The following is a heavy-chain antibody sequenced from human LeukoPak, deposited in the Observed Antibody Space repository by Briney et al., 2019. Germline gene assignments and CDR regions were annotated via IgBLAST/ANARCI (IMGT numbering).Heavy chain of an antibody. CDR2: MYYSGST. V-gene: IGHV4-59*08. CDR3: TRHAYYYDRSGSYEAFDI. D-gene: IGHD3-22*01. CDR1: GGSISSYY. J-gene: IGHJ3*02. Sequence: PSETLSLTCTVSGGSISSYYWSWIRQPPGKGLEWIGSMYYSGSTNYKPSLKSRVTISVDTSKDQFSLKLSSVTAAGTAVYYCTRHAYYYDRSGSYEAFDIWGQGTMVTVSS.